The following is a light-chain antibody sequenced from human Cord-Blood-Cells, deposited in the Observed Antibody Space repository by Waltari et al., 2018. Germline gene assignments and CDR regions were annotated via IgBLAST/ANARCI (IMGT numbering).Light chain of an antibody. V-gene: IGLV1-44*01. Sequence: QSVLTQPPSASGTPGQRVTISCSGIRSNIGSNTVNWYQQLPGTAPKLLIYSNNQRPSGVPDRFSGSKSGTSASLAISGLQSEDEADYYCAVWDDSLNGPVFGGGTKLTVL. CDR2: SNN. CDR3: AVWDDSLNGPV. J-gene: IGLJ3*02. CDR1: RSNIGSNT.